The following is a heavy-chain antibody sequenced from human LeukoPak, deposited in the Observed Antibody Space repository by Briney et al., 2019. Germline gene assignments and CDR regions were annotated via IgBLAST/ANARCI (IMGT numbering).Heavy chain of an antibody. V-gene: IGHV1-18*01. CDR2: IFTHNGHT. CDR3: ARSVVRAGAGTWGGGPYYFDY. CDR1: GYAFSRYG. Sequence: ASVKVSCKASGYAFSRYGISWVRQAPGQGLEWMGWIFTHNGHTNYAQKHQGRVTMTTDTFTSTAYMELRSLRSDDTAVYYCARSVVRAGAGTWGGGPYYFDYWGQGTLVTVSS. D-gene: IGHD6-19*01. J-gene: IGHJ4*02.